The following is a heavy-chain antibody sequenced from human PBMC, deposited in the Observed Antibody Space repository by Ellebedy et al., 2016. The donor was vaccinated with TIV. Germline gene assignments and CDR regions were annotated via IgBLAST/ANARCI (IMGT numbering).Heavy chain of an antibody. Sequence: GGSLRLXCTASDFPFNTYYMSWVRQAPGKGLEWVANINHHGSETYYVDSVKGRFTISRDNSKNTLYLQMIGLRAEDTAVYYCARQGNYYESSAYPTNTYWYFDLWGRGTLVTVSS. CDR2: INHHGSET. CDR1: DFPFNTYY. V-gene: IGHV3-7*03. J-gene: IGHJ2*01. CDR3: ARQGNYYESSAYPTNTYWYFDL. D-gene: IGHD3-22*01.